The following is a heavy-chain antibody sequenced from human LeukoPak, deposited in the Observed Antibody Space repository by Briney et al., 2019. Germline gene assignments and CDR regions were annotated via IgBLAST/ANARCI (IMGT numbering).Heavy chain of an antibody. CDR2: ISSSGSTI. CDR1: GFTFSSYE. D-gene: IGHD3-10*01. Sequence: PGGSLRLSCAASGFTFSSYEMNWVRQAPGKGLEWVSYISSSGSTIYYADSVKGRFTISRDNAKNSLYLQMNSLRAEDTAVYYCARGRWFGELFSDYWGQGTLVTVSS. CDR3: ARGRWFGELFSDY. V-gene: IGHV3-48*03. J-gene: IGHJ4*02.